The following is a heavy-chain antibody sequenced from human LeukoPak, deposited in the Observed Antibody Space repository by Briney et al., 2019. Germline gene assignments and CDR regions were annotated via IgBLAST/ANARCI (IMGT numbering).Heavy chain of an antibody. CDR3: AKDGGIYDFPFDS. CDR1: GFTFSDFY. D-gene: IGHD3-3*01. Sequence: PGGSLRLSCAASGFTFSDFYMSWIRQAPGKGLEWVSTITGSGTTTYYADSVKGRFTISRDISRKTVYLQMNSLRAEDTAVYYCAKDGGIYDFPFDSWGQGTLVTVSS. J-gene: IGHJ5*01. CDR2: ITGSGTTT. V-gene: IGHV3-23*01.